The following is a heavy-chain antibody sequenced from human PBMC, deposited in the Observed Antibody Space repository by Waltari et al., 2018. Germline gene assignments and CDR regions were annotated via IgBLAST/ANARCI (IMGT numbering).Heavy chain of an antibody. Sequence: QVQLLESGPGLVKSSETLSLTCDVSGYAVNSGCYWGWIRQAPGEGLEWVATVYHEGRTFYTPSVKSRLSVSMGTSKNQISMTLKSVTAADTAVYHCSRQVLGYCTSAACRRLESWGQGTLVTVSS. CDR1: GYAVNSGCY. CDR2: VYHEGRT. J-gene: IGHJ4*02. V-gene: IGHV4-38-2*01. CDR3: SRQVLGYCTSAACRRLES. D-gene: IGHD2-2*03.